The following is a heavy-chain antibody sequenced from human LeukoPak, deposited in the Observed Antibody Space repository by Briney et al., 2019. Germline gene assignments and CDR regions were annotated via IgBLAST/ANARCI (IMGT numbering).Heavy chain of an antibody. CDR1: GFSLSTSGMC. CDR2: IAWDDDK. V-gene: IGHV2-70*01. CDR3: ARMVPGVSSGWCSAFDI. J-gene: IGHJ3*02. D-gene: IGHD6-19*01. Sequence: RESGPSLVKPTQTLTLTCTFPGFSLSTSGMCVSWIRQPPGKALEWLALIAWDDDKYYSTSLKTRLTISEDTSKNQVVLTMTNMDPVDTATYYCARMVPGVSSGWCSAFDIWGQGTMVTVSS.